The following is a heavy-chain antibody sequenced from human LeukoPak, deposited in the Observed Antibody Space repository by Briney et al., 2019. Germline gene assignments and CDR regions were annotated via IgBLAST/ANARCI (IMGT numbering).Heavy chain of an antibody. J-gene: IGHJ4*02. CDR3: GCSRTFDY. CDR2: IKQDGSEK. D-gene: IGHD2-2*01. Sequence: GASLRLSCAASGFTFSSYWMNWVRQAPGKGLEWVANIKQDGSEKYYVDSVKGRFTISRDNAKNSLYLQMNSLRAEDTAVYYCGCSRTFDYWGQGTLVTVSS. V-gene: IGHV3-7*01. CDR1: GFTFSSYW.